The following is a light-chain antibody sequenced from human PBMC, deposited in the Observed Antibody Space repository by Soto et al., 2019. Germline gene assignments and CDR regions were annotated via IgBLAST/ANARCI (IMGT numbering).Light chain of an antibody. CDR2: GAS. Sequence: EVVLTQSPATLSVSPGERVTVSCRASQSVDSSLAWYQQIPGQAPRLLFYGASTRATGIPARFSGSGSGTDFTLTISSLQSEDLALYYCQQYHKWPITFGQGTRLEIK. CDR3: QQYHKWPIT. J-gene: IGKJ5*01. CDR1: QSVDSS. V-gene: IGKV3-15*01.